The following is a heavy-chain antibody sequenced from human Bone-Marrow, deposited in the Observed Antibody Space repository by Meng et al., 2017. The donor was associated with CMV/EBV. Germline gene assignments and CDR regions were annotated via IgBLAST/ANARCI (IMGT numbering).Heavy chain of an antibody. CDR2: INPIIGIA. Sequence: SVKVSCKASGYTFTSYGISWVRQAPGQGLEWMGRINPIIGIANYAQKFQGRVTITADTSTSTAYMELSSLRSEDTAVYYCARSPDVAPLQQWYNYAFDIWGQGTMVTVSS. V-gene: IGHV1-69*04. D-gene: IGHD5-18*01. CDR3: ARSPDVAPLQQWYNYAFDI. J-gene: IGHJ3*02. CDR1: GYTFTSYG.